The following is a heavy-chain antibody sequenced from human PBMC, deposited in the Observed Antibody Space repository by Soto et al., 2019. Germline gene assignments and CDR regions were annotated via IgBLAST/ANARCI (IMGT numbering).Heavy chain of an antibody. CDR3: AGSDYYGSGGYGPDDI. D-gene: IGHD3-10*01. V-gene: IGHV1-46*03. J-gene: IGHJ4*02. CDR1: GYTFTSYY. CDR2: INPSGGSA. Sequence: QVQLVQSGAEVKKPGASVKVSCKASGYTFTSYYMHWVRQAPGQGLEWMGMINPSGGSASYTQKCEGRGTMTRDTSTKTVYLELSSLRCEDTDVYYCAGSDYYGSGGYGPDDIWGKGPLVSASS.